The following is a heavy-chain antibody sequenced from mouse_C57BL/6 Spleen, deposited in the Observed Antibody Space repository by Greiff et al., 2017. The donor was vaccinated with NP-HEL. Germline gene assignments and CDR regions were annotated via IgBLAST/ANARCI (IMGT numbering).Heavy chain of an antibody. J-gene: IGHJ1*03. Sequence: EVNVVESGEGLVKPGGSLKLSCAASGFTFSSYAMSWVRQTPEKRLEWVAYISSGGDYIYYADTVKGRFTISRDNARNTLYLQMSSLKSEDTAMYYCTRRAQLSYWYFDVWGTGTTVTVSS. CDR1: GFTFSSYA. V-gene: IGHV5-9-1*02. D-gene: IGHD3-3*01. CDR3: TRRAQLSYWYFDV. CDR2: ISSGGDYI.